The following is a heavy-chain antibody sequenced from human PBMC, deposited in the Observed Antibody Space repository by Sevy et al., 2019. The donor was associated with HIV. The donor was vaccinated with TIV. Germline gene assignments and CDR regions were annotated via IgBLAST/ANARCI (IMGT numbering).Heavy chain of an antibody. CDR2: IKQDGSEK. Sequence: GGSLRLSCAASGFTFSSYWMSWVRQAPGKGLEWVANIKQDGSEKYYVDSVKGRFTISRDNSKNTIYLQMNSLRAEDTATYFCAKDSTLGPTTPDYWGQGILVTVSS. CDR3: AKDSTLGPTTPDY. D-gene: IGHD1-26*01. V-gene: IGHV3-7*03. J-gene: IGHJ4*02. CDR1: GFTFSSYW.